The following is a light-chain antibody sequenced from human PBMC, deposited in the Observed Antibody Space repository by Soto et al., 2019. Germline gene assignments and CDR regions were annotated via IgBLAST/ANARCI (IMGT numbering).Light chain of an antibody. V-gene: IGKV3-11*01. CDR3: QQRSSWIT. CDR2: DAS. J-gene: IGKJ5*01. Sequence: VFTQSPATLALSQGERATLSCRASQSVSTYLAWYQQKSGQSPRLLIYDASNRATGIPARFSGSGSATDFTLTISSLEPEDFAVYYCQQRSSWITFGQGTRLEIK. CDR1: QSVSTY.